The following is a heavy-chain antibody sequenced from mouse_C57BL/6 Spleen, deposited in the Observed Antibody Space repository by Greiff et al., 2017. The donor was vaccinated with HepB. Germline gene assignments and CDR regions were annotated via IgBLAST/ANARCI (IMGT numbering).Heavy chain of an antibody. Sequence: EVQLQQSGPELVKPGASVKISCKASGYTFTDYYMNWVKQSHGKSLEWIGDINPNNGGTSYNQKFKGKATLTVDKSSSTAYMELRSLTYEDSAVYYCARWDYYGNYEYFDVWGTGTTVTVSS. J-gene: IGHJ1*03. CDR3: ARWDYYGNYEYFDV. CDR2: INPNNGGT. V-gene: IGHV1-26*01. CDR1: GYTFTDYY. D-gene: IGHD2-1*01.